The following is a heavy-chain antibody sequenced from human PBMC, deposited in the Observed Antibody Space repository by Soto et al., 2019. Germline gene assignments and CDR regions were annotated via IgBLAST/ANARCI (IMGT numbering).Heavy chain of an antibody. CDR1: GYNFTSYG. Sequence: ALVKVSCKASGYNFTSYGISWVRQAPGQGLEWMGWISPHNDRTKYARRFQDRVTMTTETPTSTVYMELGSLRSDDTAVYYCARDLYYSSGRYFDHDAFDIWGQGTVVTVSS. CDR2: ISPHNDRT. CDR3: ARDLYYSSGRYFDHDAFDI. V-gene: IGHV1-18*01. D-gene: IGHD6-19*01. J-gene: IGHJ3*02.